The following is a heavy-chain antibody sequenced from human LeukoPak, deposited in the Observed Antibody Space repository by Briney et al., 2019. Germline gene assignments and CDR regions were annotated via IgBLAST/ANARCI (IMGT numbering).Heavy chain of an antibody. CDR3: AKQRAYATMTHFDY. Sequence: GGSLRLSCAASGFTFSSYAMRWVRQAPGKGLGRVSAISGSGGSTYYADSVKGRFTISRDNSKNTLYLQMNSLRAEDTAVYYCAKQRAYATMTHFDYWGQGTLVTVSS. J-gene: IGHJ4*02. D-gene: IGHD3-22*01. CDR1: GFTFSSYA. CDR2: ISGSGGST. V-gene: IGHV3-23*01.